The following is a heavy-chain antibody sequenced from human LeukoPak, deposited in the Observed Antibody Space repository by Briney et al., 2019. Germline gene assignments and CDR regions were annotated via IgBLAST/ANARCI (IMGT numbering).Heavy chain of an antibody. J-gene: IGHJ4*02. CDR3: ARGGRIAAADYYFDY. CDR1: GFIFKSYW. D-gene: IGHD6-13*01. V-gene: IGHV3-7*01. Sequence: PGGSLRLSCAASGFIFKSYWMSWVRQAPGKGLEWVANIKQDGSEENYVDSVRGRFTISRDNAKKSLYLQMNSLRAEDTAVYYCARGGRIAAADYYFDYWGQGTLVTVSS. CDR2: IKQDGSEE.